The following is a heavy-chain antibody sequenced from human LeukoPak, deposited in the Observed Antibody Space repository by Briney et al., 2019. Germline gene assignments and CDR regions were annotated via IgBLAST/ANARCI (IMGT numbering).Heavy chain of an antibody. CDR3: AKGYCSSTSCLNWFDP. D-gene: IGHD2-2*01. CDR2: IIPIFGTA. J-gene: IGHJ5*02. CDR1: GGTFSSYA. Sequence: SVTVSCTASGGTFSSYAIAWVRQAPGQGLEWMGGIIPIFGTANYAQKFQGRVTITADESTSTAYMELSSLRSEDTAVYYCAKGYCSSTSCLNWFDPWGQGTLVTVSS. V-gene: IGHV1-69*13.